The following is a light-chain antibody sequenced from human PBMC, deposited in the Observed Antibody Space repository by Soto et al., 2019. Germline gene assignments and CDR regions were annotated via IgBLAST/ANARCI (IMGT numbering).Light chain of an antibody. V-gene: IGLV2-11*01. CDR1: SSDVGGYNY. J-gene: IGLJ2*01. Sequence: QSVLTQPHSVSGSPGQPVTISGTGTSSDVGGYNYVSWYQQHPGKVPKLMIYDVSERPSGVPDRFSGSKSGNTASLTISGLQADDQADYYCSSYAGSYTLGVFGGGTKLTVL. CDR2: DVS. CDR3: SSYAGSYTLGV.